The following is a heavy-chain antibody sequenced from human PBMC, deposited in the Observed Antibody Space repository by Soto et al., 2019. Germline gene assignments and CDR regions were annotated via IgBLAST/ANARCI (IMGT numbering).Heavy chain of an antibody. J-gene: IGHJ6*02. CDR1: GFTFSRYG. Sequence: QVQLVESGGGVVQPGRSLRLSCAASGFTFSRYGMHWVRQAPGTGLEWVAVIWYDGSNKYYADSVKGRFTISRDNSKNTLYLQMNSLRAEDTAVYYCARDPENGSSSSFYYYGMDVWGQGTTVTVSS. V-gene: IGHV3-33*01. D-gene: IGHD6-6*01. CDR2: IWYDGSNK. CDR3: ARDPENGSSSSFYYYGMDV.